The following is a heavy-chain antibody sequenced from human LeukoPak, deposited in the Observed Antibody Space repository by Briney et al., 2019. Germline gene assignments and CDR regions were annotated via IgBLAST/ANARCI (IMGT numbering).Heavy chain of an antibody. J-gene: IGHJ4*02. V-gene: IGHV3-23*01. CDR3: AKETAYCGGDCYDYFDY. CDR2: ISGSGDST. Sequence: GGSLRLSCAASGFIFTNYAMSWVRQAPGKGLEWVSGISGSGDSTYYADSVQGRFTISRDNSKNTLYLQMNSLRPEDTAVYFCAKETAYCGGDCYDYFDYWGQGTLVTVSS. CDR1: GFIFTNYA. D-gene: IGHD2-21*02.